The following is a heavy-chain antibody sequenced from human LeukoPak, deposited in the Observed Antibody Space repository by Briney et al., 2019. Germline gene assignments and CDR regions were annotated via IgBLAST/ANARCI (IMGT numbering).Heavy chain of an antibody. CDR1: GGSISSYY. Sequence: SETLSLTCTVSGGSISSYYWSWIRQPPGKGLEWIGYIYYSGNTNYNPSLKSRVTISIDTSKNQFSLKLSSVTAADTAVYYCARHSSSWSPNPDYWGQGTLVTVSS. CDR2: IYYSGNT. V-gene: IGHV4-59*08. D-gene: IGHD6-13*01. CDR3: ARHSSSWSPNPDY. J-gene: IGHJ4*02.